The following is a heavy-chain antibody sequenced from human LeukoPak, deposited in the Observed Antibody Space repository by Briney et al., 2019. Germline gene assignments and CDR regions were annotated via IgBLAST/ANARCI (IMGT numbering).Heavy chain of an antibody. CDR3: AREGEDVWGSYRLFDY. Sequence: SETLSLTCAVYGGSFSGYYWSWIRQPPGKGLEWIGETNHSGSTNYNPSLKSRVTISVDTSKNQFSLKLSSVTAADTAVYYCAREGEDVWGSYRLFDYWGQGTLVTVSS. CDR1: GGSFSGYY. CDR2: TNHSGST. V-gene: IGHV4-34*01. J-gene: IGHJ4*02. D-gene: IGHD3-16*02.